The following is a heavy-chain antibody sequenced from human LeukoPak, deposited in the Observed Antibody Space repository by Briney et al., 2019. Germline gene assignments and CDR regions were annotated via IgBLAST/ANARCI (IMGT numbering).Heavy chain of an antibody. V-gene: IGHV1-18*01. D-gene: IGHD3-22*01. CDR3: ARDRGYYDSSGPGGY. CDR1: GYTFTCYG. CDR2: ISAYNGNT. Sequence: ASVRVSCKASGYTFTCYGISWVRQAPGQGLEWMGWISAYNGNTNYAQKLQGRVTMTTDTSTSTAYMELRSLRSDDTAVYYCARDRGYYDSSGPGGYWGQGTLVTVSS. J-gene: IGHJ4*02.